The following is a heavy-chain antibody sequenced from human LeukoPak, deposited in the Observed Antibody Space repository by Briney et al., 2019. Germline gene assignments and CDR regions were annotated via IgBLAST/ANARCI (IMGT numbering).Heavy chain of an antibody. J-gene: IGHJ5*02. CDR1: GGSFSGYY. Sequence: SETLSLTCAVYGGSFSGYYWSWIRQPPGKGLEWIGEINHSGSTNYNPSLKSRVTISVDTSKNQFSLELSSVTAADTAVYYCARKRNYGSGSLFWFDPWGQGTLVTVSS. V-gene: IGHV4-34*01. CDR3: ARKRNYGSGSLFWFDP. D-gene: IGHD3-10*01. CDR2: INHSGST.